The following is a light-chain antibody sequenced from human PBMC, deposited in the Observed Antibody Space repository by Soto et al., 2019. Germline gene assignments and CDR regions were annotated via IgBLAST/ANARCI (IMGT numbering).Light chain of an antibody. CDR3: QLYDSPSYT. J-gene: IGKJ2*01. CDR2: GAS. Sequence: EIVLTQTPGTLSLSPGERATLSCRASQSFSSYYLAWYQQKPGQAPRLLIYGASSRATGIPDRFSGSGSGTDFTLTISRLEPEDFAVYYCQLYDSPSYTFGQGTKLEIK. V-gene: IGKV3-20*01. CDR1: QSFSSYY.